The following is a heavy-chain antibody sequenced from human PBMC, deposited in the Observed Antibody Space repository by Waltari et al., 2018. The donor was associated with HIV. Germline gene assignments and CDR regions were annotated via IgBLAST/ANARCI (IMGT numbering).Heavy chain of an antibody. CDR1: GFTVRGWY. CDR3: ATTSTVGRNWHFDV. D-gene: IGHD4-17*01. Sequence: EVQVVESGGSLIQPGGSLRLSCAASGFTVRGWYLTWVRQAPGKGLEWISLIYGGGSPSYADSVKGRFTLSRDTSTNTIYLQMDNLRAEDTAMYHCATTSTVGRNWHFDVWGRGSLVTVSS. V-gene: IGHV3-53*01. CDR2: IYGGGSP. J-gene: IGHJ2*01.